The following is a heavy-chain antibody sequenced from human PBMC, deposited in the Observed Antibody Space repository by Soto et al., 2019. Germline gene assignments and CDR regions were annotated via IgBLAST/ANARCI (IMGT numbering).Heavy chain of an antibody. CDR2: IFPGDSDI. V-gene: IGHV5-51*01. J-gene: IGHJ6*02. CDR1: GYSFTSYW. Sequence: PGESLKISCKGSGYSFTSYWIGWVRQMPGKGLEWMGTIFPGDSDIRYSPPFQGQVTISVDKSISTAYLQWSSLKASDTATYFCARSSSSYHGSLDVWGQGTTVTVSS. D-gene: IGHD3-22*01. CDR3: ARSSSSYHGSLDV.